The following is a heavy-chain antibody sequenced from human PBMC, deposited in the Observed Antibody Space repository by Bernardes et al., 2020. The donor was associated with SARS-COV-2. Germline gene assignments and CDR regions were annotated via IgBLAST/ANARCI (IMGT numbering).Heavy chain of an antibody. Sequence: ASVKVSCKVSGSTLSLFSIHWVRQTPGKGLEWIGGYNPEDGETKFAQNFQGRATMTEDTSTDTAYMELTSLTSDDTATYYCAMLVRGGAVDAWGQGTKVTVSS. CDR3: AMLVRGGAVDA. CDR2: YNPEDGET. CDR1: GSTLSLFS. D-gene: IGHD3-10*01. V-gene: IGHV1-24*01. J-gene: IGHJ6*02.